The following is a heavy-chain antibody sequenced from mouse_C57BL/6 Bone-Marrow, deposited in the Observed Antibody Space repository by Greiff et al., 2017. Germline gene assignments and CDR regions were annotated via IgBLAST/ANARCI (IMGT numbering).Heavy chain of an antibody. D-gene: IGHD2-5*01. CDR2: INPNNGGT. V-gene: IGHV1-26*01. CDR1: GYTFTDYY. CDR3: ALYSNQYAMDY. J-gene: IGHJ4*01. Sequence: EVQLQQSGPELVKPGASVKISCKASGYTFTDYYMNWVKQSHGKSLEWIGDINPNNGGTSYNQKFKGKATLTVDKSSSTAYMELRSLTSEDSAVYCCALYSNQYAMDYWGQGTSVTVSS.